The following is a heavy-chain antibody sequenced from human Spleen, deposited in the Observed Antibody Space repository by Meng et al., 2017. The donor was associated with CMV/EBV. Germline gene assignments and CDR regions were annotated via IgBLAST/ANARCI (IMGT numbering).Heavy chain of an antibody. V-gene: IGHV4-4*02. J-gene: IGHJ4*02. CDR1: GTSISSSNW. CDR2: VYHSGYT. D-gene: IGHD4/OR15-4a*01. Sequence: CAVSGTSISSSNWWSWVRQPPGKGLEWIGEVYHSGYTNYNPSLKSRVTMSVDRSKNQFSLRLSSVTAADTAIYYCARVTEYGGNCFDSWGQGTLVTVSS. CDR3: ARVTEYGGNCFDS.